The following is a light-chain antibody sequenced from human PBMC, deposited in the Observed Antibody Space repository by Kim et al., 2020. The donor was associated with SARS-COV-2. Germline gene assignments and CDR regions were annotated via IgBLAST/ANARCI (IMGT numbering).Light chain of an antibody. J-gene: IGLJ1*01. V-gene: IGLV1-44*01. CDR2: PHQ. Sequence: GLRVTVYCSGSSSTIGSKPVNWPKTPPGPANKHRSYPHQQRPSGVPDRFCRSKYGTSHNLALSGLQSEDEADYHCAARDDSLNGYVFGNGTKVTVL. CDR1: SSTIGSKP. CDR3: AARDDSLNGYV.